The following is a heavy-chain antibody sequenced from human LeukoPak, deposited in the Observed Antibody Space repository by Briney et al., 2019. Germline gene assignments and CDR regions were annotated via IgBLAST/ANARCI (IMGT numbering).Heavy chain of an antibody. CDR3: AKSPPKSVGYNWFDP. CDR1: GFTFSSYA. V-gene: IGHV3-23*01. D-gene: IGHD3-10*01. CDR2: ISGSGGST. Sequence: GGSLRLSCAASGFTFSSYAMTWVRQAPGKGLEWVSSISGSGGSTYYADSVKGRFTISRDNSKNTLYLQMNSLRAEDTAVYYCAKSPPKSVGYNWFDPWGQGTLVTVSS. J-gene: IGHJ5*02.